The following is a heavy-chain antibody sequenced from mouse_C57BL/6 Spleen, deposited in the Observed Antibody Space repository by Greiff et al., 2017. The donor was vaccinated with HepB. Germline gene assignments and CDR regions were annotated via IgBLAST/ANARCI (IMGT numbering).Heavy chain of an antibody. CDR1: GFNIKDDY. D-gene: IGHD2-4*01. J-gene: IGHJ1*03. CDR3: TTDYEGYFDV. Sequence: EVQLQQSGAELVRPGASVKLSCTASGFNIKDDYMHWVKQRPEQGLEWIGWIDPENGDTEYASKFQGKATITADTSSNTAYLQLSSLTSEDTAVYYCTTDYEGYFDVWGTGTTVTVSS. V-gene: IGHV14-4*01. CDR2: IDPENGDT.